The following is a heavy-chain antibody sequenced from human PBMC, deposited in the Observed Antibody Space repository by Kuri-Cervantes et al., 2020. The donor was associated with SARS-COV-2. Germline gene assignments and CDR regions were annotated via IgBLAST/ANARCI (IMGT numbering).Heavy chain of an antibody. D-gene: IGHD3-10*01. CDR3: ARDRPSNYYGSGSSLDAFDI. CDR2: ISSSSSYI. J-gene: IGHJ3*02. Sequence: LSLTCAASGFTFSSYSMNWVRQAPGKGLEWVSSISSSSSYIYYADSVKGRFTISRDNAKNSLYLQMNSQRAEDTAVYYCARDRPSNYYGSGSSLDAFDIWGQGTMVTVSS. V-gene: IGHV3-21*01. CDR1: GFTFSSYS.